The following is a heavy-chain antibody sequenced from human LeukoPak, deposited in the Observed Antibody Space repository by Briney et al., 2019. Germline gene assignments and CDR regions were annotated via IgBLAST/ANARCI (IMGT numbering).Heavy chain of an antibody. J-gene: IGHJ4*02. D-gene: IGHD2-2*01. CDR1: GGTFSSYA. CDR3: ARDIGVPAATYYFDY. V-gene: IGHV1-18*01. CDR2: ISAYSGNT. Sequence: VASVKVSCKASGGTFSSYAISWVRQAPGQGLEWMGWISAYSGNTNSAQKLQGRVTMTTDTSTSTAYMELRSLRSGDTAVYYCARDIGVPAATYYFDYWGQGTLVTVSS.